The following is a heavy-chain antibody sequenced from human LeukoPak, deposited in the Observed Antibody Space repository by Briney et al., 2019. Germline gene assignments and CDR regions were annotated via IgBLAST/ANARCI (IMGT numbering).Heavy chain of an antibody. D-gene: IGHD4-17*01. CDR3: ARDGSRTTVTTGAY. CDR2: IVPIFGTA. V-gene: IGHV1-69*06. CDR1: GGTFSSYV. Sequence: GASVKVSCKASGGTFSSYVISWVRQAPGQGLEWMGGIVPIFGTANYAQKFQGRVTITADKSTSTAYMELSSLRSEDTAVYYCARDGSRTTVTTGAYWGQGTLVTVSS. J-gene: IGHJ4*02.